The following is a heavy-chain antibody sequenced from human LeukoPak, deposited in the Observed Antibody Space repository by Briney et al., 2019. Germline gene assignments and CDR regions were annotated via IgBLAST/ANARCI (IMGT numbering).Heavy chain of an antibody. Sequence: GGSLRLSCAASGFTFEDYAMHWVRQAPGKGLEWVSGISWNSGSIGYADSVKGRFTISRDNAKNSLYLQMNSLRAEDMALYYCAKDISAVAGPFDYWGQGTLVTVSS. D-gene: IGHD6-19*01. CDR3: AKDISAVAGPFDY. V-gene: IGHV3-9*03. J-gene: IGHJ4*02. CDR1: GFTFEDYA. CDR2: ISWNSGSI.